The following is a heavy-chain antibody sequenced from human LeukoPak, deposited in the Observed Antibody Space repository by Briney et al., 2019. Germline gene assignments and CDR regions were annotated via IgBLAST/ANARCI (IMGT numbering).Heavy chain of an antibody. J-gene: IGHJ4*02. CDR3: ARDLYSGSYYDFDY. CDR1: GFTFSSYE. Sequence: GGSLRLSCAVSGFTFSSYEMNWVRQAPGKGLEWVAYISSSSSTTHYADSVTGRFSISRDNAKSSLYLQMNSLRVEDTAVYYCARDLYSGSYYDFDYWGQGTLVTVSS. CDR2: ISSSSSTT. D-gene: IGHD1-26*01. V-gene: IGHV3-48*01.